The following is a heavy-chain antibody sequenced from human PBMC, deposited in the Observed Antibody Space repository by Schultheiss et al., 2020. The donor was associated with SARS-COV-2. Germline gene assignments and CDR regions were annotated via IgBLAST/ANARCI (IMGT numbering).Heavy chain of an antibody. V-gene: IGHV4-34*01. CDR1: GGSFSGYY. Sequence: SETLSLTCAVYGGSFSGYYWSWIRQPPGKGLEWIGKINHSGNTNYNPSLKSRVTISVDTSKNQFSLKLSSVTAADTAVYYCAREGGSPSDAFDIWGQGTMVTVSS. J-gene: IGHJ3*02. D-gene: IGHD3-16*01. CDR2: INHSGNT. CDR3: AREGGSPSDAFDI.